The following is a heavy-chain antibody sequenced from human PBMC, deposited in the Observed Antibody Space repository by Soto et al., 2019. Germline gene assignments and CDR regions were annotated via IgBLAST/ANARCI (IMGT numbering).Heavy chain of an antibody. V-gene: IGHV3-15*01. Sequence: GGSLRLSCAASGFTFSNAWMSWVRQAPGKGLEWVGRIKSKTDGGTTDYAAPVKGRFTISRDDSKNTLYLQMNSLRAEDTAVYYCARERVVAALTSGLDYWGQGTLVTVSS. CDR1: GFTFSNAW. CDR2: IKSKTDGGTT. D-gene: IGHD2-15*01. J-gene: IGHJ4*02. CDR3: ARERVVAALTSGLDY.